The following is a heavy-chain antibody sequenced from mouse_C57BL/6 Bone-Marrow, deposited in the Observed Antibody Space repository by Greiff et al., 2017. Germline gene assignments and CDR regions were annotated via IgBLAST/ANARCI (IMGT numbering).Heavy chain of an antibody. CDR1: GYTFSTYW. Sequence: QVQLKESGAELMKPGASVKIPCKATGYTFSTYWIEWVRQRPGHGLEWIGEIFTGSGGTNYIEKFKGKATFTADTSSNTAYMQLSNLTSEDSAVYYCANTMITRAYAMDYWGQGTSVTVSS. V-gene: IGHV1-9*01. J-gene: IGHJ4*01. CDR2: IFTGSGGT. D-gene: IGHD2-4*01. CDR3: ANTMITRAYAMDY.